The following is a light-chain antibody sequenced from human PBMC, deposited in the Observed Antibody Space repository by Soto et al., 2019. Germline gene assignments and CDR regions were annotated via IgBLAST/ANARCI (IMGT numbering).Light chain of an antibody. CDR3: QQYCTAPPT. CDR2: GAS. J-gene: IGKJ4*01. V-gene: IGKV3-20*01. CDR1: QSVYRSY. Sequence: EIVLTQSPGTLSLSPGERATLSCRASQSVYRSYLAWYQQKPGQAPRLLIYGASSRATGIPDRFSGSGSGTDFTLTISRLEPEDFAVYSCQQYCTAPPTFGGGTKVEIK.